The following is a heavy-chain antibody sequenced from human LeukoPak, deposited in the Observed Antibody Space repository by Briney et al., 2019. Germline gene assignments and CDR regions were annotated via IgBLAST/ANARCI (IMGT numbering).Heavy chain of an antibody. Sequence: GGSLRLSCAASGFTFSSYSMTWVRQAPGKGLEWVSYISSSSSTIYYADSVKGRFTISRDNAKNSLYLQMNSLRAEDTAVYYCARERGSKHYDFWGQGTLVTVSS. CDR3: ARERGSKHYDF. J-gene: IGHJ4*02. D-gene: IGHD3-16*01. CDR1: GFTFSSYS. CDR2: ISSSSSTI. V-gene: IGHV3-48*01.